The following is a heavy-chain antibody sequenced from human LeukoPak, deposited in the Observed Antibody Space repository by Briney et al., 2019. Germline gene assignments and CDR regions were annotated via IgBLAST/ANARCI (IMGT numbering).Heavy chain of an antibody. V-gene: IGHV3-53*01. D-gene: IGHD6-19*01. CDR3: ARDSRSGWYFYGMDV. CDR2: IYSGGST. J-gene: IGHJ6*02. Sequence: GGSLRLSCAASGFTVSSNYMSWVRQAPGKGLEWVSVIYSGGSTYYADSVKGRFTISRDNSKNTLYLQMNSLRAEDTAVYYCARDSRSGWYFYGMDVWGQGTTVTVSS. CDR1: GFTVSSNY.